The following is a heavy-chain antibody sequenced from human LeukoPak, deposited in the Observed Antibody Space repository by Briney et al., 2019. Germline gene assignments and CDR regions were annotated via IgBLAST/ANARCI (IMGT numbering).Heavy chain of an antibody. Sequence: GASVKGSCKASGYTFINDALNWVRQTPGQGLEWMGWINTDTGKPTYAQGFTGRFVFSLDTSVSTAYLQISSLQAADTAVYYCARFPHPYCSSAGCPNWLDPWGQGTLVTVSS. CDR2: INTDTGKP. V-gene: IGHV7-4-1*02. CDR1: GYTFINDA. J-gene: IGHJ5*02. CDR3: ARFPHPYCSSAGCPNWLDP. D-gene: IGHD2-2*01.